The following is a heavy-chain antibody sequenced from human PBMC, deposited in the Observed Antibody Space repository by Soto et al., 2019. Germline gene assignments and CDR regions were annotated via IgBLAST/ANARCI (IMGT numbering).Heavy chain of an antibody. J-gene: IGHJ5*02. Sequence: PSESLSLTCTVCGGSIRSYEGSGIRQPPGKGLEWIGYIYYSGSTNYNPSLKSRVTISVDTSKNHFSLNLSSVTAADPAVYYYGREVRMEVHDSSGPGFGPWGQVPLLTVSS. CDR2: IYYSGST. D-gene: IGHD3-22*01. CDR1: GGSIRSYE. CDR3: GREVRMEVHDSSGPGFGP. V-gene: IGHV4-59*01.